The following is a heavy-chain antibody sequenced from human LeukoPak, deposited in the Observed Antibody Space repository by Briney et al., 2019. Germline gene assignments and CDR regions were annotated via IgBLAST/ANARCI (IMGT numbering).Heavy chain of an antibody. Sequence: ASVKVSCKASGYTFTNYYMHWVRQAPGQGLEWMGMISPSGASTSYAQKFQGRVTMTRDVSTSTVYMELRSLRSDDTAVYYCARDSKNYYDSSGPRGRAFDIWGQGTMVTVSS. CDR1: GYTFTNYY. D-gene: IGHD3-22*01. J-gene: IGHJ3*02. V-gene: IGHV1-46*01. CDR3: ARDSKNYYDSSGPRGRAFDI. CDR2: ISPSGAST.